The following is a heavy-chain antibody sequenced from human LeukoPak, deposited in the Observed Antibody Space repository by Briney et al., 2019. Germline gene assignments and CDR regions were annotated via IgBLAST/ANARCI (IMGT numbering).Heavy chain of an antibody. D-gene: IGHD2-2*01. CDR2: IYTGGST. J-gene: IGHJ4*02. V-gene: IGHV3-53*01. CDR3: ARSAGYQLLFDY. CDR1: GFTVSSNY. Sequence: GGSLRLSCAASGFTVSSNYMSWVRQAPGKGLEWVSVIYTGGSTYYVDSVKGRFTVSRDNSKNTLYLQMNSLRAEDTAVYYCARSAGYQLLFDYWGQGTLVTVSS.